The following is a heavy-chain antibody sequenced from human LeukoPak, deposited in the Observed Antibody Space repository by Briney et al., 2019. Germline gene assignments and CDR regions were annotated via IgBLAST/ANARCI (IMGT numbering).Heavy chain of an antibody. CDR1: GFTVSSSY. J-gene: IGHJ4*02. V-gene: IGHV3-53*01. CDR2: IYSGGRT. CDR3: ARGEGLFDY. Sequence: GGSLRLSCAAPGFTVSSSYMSWVRQAPGKGLEWVSVIYSGGRTKYADSVKGRFTISRDNSKNTLYLQMNSLRAEDTAVYYCARGEGLFDYWGQGTLVTVSS.